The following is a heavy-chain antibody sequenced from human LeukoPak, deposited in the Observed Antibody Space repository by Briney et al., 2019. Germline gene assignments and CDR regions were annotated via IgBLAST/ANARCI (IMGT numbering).Heavy chain of an antibody. Sequence: GGSLRLSCATSGFTFSTYAMNWVRQAPAKGLEWVSTIGGGGPTTDYADSVKDRFTISRDNSKNTLYLQMNSLRAEDAAVYFCARGFLGGTDQYFDSWGQGTLVTVSS. D-gene: IGHD6-19*01. V-gene: IGHV3-23*01. CDR3: ARGFLGGTDQYFDS. CDR2: IGGGGPTT. J-gene: IGHJ4*02. CDR1: GFTFSTYA.